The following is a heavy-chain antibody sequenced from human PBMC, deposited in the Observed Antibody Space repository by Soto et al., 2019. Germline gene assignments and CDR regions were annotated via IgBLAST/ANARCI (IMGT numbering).Heavy chain of an antibody. V-gene: IGHV3-30*03. CDR2: ISYDGSSK. D-gene: IGHD2-21*02. CDR1: GYTFSNYG. J-gene: IGHJ4*02. Sequence: GGSLRLSCSASGYTFSNYGMYWVRQAPGKGLEWVSCISYDGSSKFYADPVKGRLTISRDNSKNTLYLQMNSLRAEDTAVYYCAIVYCGGDCSPFDYWGQGTLVTVSS. CDR3: AIVYCGGDCSPFDY.